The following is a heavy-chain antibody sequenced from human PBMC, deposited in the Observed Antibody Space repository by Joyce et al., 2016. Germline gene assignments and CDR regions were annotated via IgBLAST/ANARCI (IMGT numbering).Heavy chain of an antibody. V-gene: IGHV3-64D*08. Sequence: EVHLVQSGGGLVRPGESLRLSCSASGFNFSLYAMHWVRQAPGKGLEYVSAINSDGGSTKNADSVKGRFTISRDNFKSTLLLQMNSLRPEDTAIYYCVRALALRHYIWGTYRSWGQGTLVTVSS. CDR2: INSDGGST. CDR3: VRALALRHYIWGTYRS. D-gene: IGHD3-16*02. CDR1: GFNFSLYA. J-gene: IGHJ4*02.